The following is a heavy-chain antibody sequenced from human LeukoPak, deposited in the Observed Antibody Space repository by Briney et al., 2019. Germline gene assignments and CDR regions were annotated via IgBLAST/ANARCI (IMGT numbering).Heavy chain of an antibody. CDR1: SYTFTSYG. CDR3: ATGLALAPFDY. V-gene: IGHV1-18*01. D-gene: IGHD3-16*01. CDR2: ISAYNGNT. J-gene: IGHJ4*02. Sequence: GASVKVSCKSSSYTFTSYGISWVRQAPGQGLEWMGWISAYNGNTNYAQKLQGRITMTTDTSTSTAYMELRSLRSDDTAVYYCATGLALAPFDYWGQGTLVTVSS.